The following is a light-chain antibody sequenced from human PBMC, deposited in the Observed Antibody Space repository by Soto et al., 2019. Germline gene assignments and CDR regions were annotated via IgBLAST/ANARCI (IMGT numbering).Light chain of an antibody. CDR1: QSVSSY. CDR2: DAS. J-gene: IGKJ1*01. Sequence: EIVLTQSPAPLSLSPGARATLSCRASQSVSSYLAWYQQKPGQSPRLLIYDASNRATGIPARFSGSGSGTDITLTISSLQPEDFATYYWQQRYSTRTFGQGTKVEIK. V-gene: IGKV3-11*01. CDR3: QQRYSTRT.